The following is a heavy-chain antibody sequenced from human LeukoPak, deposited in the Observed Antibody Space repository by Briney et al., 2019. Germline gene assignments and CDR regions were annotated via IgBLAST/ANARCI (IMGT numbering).Heavy chain of an antibody. CDR3: ASGLEAAAGIIDAFDI. CDR2: ISAYNGNK. CDR1: GYTFMAYG. D-gene: IGHD6-13*01. V-gene: IGHV1-18*01. J-gene: IGHJ3*02. Sequence: ASVKVSCKTSGYTFMAYGISWVRQAPGQGLEWMAWISAYNGNKNFAQKLQGRVTMTTDTSTSTAYMELRSLRSEDTAVYYCASGLEAAAGIIDAFDIWGQGTMVTVSS.